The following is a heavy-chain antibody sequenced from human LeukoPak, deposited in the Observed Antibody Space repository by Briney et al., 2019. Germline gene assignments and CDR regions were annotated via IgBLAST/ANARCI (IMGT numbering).Heavy chain of an antibody. CDR2: IIPIFGTA. D-gene: IGHD3-9*01. CDR3: ARGRVLRYFDWLSP. J-gene: IGHJ5*02. V-gene: IGHV1-69*13. CDR1: RCSFSCDA. Sequence: SGTVSCKASRCSFSCDAISCGRHALRQRFYWFSEIIPIFGTANYAQKFQGRVTITPDESTSTAYVELSSLRSEDTAVYYCARGRVLRYFDWLSPWGQGTLVTVSS.